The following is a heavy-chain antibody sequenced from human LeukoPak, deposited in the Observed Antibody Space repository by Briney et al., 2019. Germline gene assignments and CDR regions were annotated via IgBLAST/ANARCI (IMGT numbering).Heavy chain of an antibody. CDR1: GGSISSYY. CDR3: ARLSTQWLTLRWAFDY. Sequence: SSETLSLTCTVSGGSISSYYWSWIRQPPGKGLEWIGYIYYSGSTNYNPSLKSRVTISVDTSKNQFSLELSSVTAADTAVYYCARLSTQWLTLRWAFDYWGQGTLVTVSS. D-gene: IGHD6-19*01. J-gene: IGHJ4*02. V-gene: IGHV4-59*01. CDR2: IYYSGST.